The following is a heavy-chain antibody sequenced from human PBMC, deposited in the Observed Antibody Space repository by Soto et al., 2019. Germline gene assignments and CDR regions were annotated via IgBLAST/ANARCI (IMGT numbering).Heavy chain of an antibody. J-gene: IGHJ3*02. V-gene: IGHV3-11*01. Sequence: PGGSLRLSCAASGFTFSDYYMSWIRQAPGKGLEWVSYISSSGSTIYYADSVKGRFTISRDNAKNSLYLQMNSLRAEDTAVYYCARTFRGYSYDDAFDIWGQGTMVTVSS. D-gene: IGHD5-18*01. CDR2: ISSSGSTI. CDR3: ARTFRGYSYDDAFDI. CDR1: GFTFSDYY.